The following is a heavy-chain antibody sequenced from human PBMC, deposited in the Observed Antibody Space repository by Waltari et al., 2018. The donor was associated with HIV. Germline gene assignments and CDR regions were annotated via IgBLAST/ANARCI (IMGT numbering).Heavy chain of an antibody. CDR2: IYYDGNNK. D-gene: IGHD6-13*01. V-gene: IGHV3-30*02. J-gene: IGHJ6*02. CDR1: GFTCSNFL. CDR3: ARGGLAISPAGTRLYTGMDV. Sequence: QVHLVESGGGVVQPGGSLTLSCAATGFTCSNFLMHWIRQAPGKGLEWVTFIYYDGNNKNYADSVKGRFTISRDNSKKTLYLQMNSLRHEDTAVYYCARGGLAISPAGTRLYTGMDVWGQGTTVTVSS.